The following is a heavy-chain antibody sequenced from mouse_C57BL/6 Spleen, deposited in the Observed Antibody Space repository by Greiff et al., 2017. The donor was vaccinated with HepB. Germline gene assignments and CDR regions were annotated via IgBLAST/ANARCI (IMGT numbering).Heavy chain of an antibody. J-gene: IGHJ4*01. CDR3: ARSLRSYAMDY. CDR2: IYPYNGVS. V-gene: IGHV1-31*01. Sequence: EVQVVESGPELVKPGASVKISCKASGYSFTGYYMHWVKQSHGNILDWIGYIYPYNGVSSYNQKFKGKATLTVDKSSSTAYMELRSLTSEDSAVYYCARSLRSYAMDYWGQGTSVTVSS. CDR1: GYSFTGYY. D-gene: IGHD1-1*01.